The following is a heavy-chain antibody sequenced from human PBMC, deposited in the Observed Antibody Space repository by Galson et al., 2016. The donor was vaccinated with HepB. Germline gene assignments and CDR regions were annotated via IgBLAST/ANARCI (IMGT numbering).Heavy chain of an antibody. CDR2: INPSGGST. CDR1: GYTFTSYY. J-gene: IGHJ4*02. CDR3: AREGSVTSFFDS. Sequence: SVKVSCKASGYTFTSYYIHWVRQAPGLGLEWMGIINPSGGSTSYAQKFQGRIAMTRDTSTSTVYMELSSLRSEDSAVYYCAREGSVTSFFDSWGQGAVVTVSS. D-gene: IGHD2-2*01. V-gene: IGHV1-46*01.